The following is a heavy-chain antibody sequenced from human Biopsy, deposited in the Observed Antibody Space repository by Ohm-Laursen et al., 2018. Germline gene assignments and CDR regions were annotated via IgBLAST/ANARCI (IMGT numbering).Heavy chain of an antibody. CDR3: ARNRVDVVKVTTIGWNFDL. J-gene: IGHJ2*01. D-gene: IGHD5-12*01. V-gene: IGHV4-59*08. CDR2: IHYTGHI. Sequence: SQTLSLTCIVSGDTISTYYWNWIRQTPGKGLEWIGYIHYTGHIRINPSLNSRATISVDTSKDRFSLKLSSLTAADTAIYYCARNRVDVVKVTTIGWNFDLWGRGTLVTVS. CDR1: GDTISTYY.